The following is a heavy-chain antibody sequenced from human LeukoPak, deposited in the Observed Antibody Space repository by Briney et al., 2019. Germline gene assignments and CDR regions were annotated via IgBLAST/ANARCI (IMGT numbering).Heavy chain of an antibody. Sequence: SETLSLTCNVSGASIFNYYWSWIQQAPGKGLEWIGYVHHSGRTNSNPSLGSRVTMSVDTSTSQLSRNLTSVTTADTAVYFCARDLRAKYWGQGTLSSSPQ. CDR1: GASIFNYY. D-gene: IGHD4/OR15-4a*01. V-gene: IGHV4-59*01. J-gene: IGHJ1*01. CDR3: ARDLRAKY. CDR2: VHHSGRT.